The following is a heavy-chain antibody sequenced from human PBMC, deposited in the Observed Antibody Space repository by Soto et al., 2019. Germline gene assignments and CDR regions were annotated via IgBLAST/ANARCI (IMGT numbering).Heavy chain of an antibody. Sequence: SETLSLTCTVSGGSISSGGYYWSWIRQHPGKGLEWIGYIYYTGSTYYNPSLKSRLTISVDTSKNQFSLKLSSVTAADTAVYYCARRYYYGSGSYSTFDYWGQGTLVTVSS. CDR3: ARRYYYGSGSYSTFDY. J-gene: IGHJ4*02. D-gene: IGHD3-10*01. CDR2: IYYTGST. CDR1: GGSISSGGYY. V-gene: IGHV4-31*03.